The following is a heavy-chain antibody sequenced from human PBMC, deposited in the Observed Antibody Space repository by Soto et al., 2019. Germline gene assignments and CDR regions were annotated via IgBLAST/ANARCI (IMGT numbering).Heavy chain of an antibody. J-gene: IGHJ6*02. CDR2: IYYSGST. Sequence: PSETLSLTCTVSGGSISSYYWSWIRQPPGKGLEWIGYIYYSGSTNYNPSLKSRVTISVDTSKNQFSLKLSSVTAADTAVYYCARGWELLGYYGMDFWGQGTTVTVSS. CDR1: GGSISSYY. D-gene: IGHD1-26*01. V-gene: IGHV4-59*01. CDR3: ARGWELLGYYGMDF.